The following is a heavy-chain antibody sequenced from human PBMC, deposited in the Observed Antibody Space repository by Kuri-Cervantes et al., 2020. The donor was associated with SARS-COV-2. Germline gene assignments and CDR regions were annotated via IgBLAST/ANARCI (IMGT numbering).Heavy chain of an antibody. D-gene: IGHD3-16*02. J-gene: IGHJ4*02. CDR2: ISGSGGST. V-gene: IGHV3-23*01. CDR3: ARGVIRHFDY. Sequence: GESLKISCAASGFTFSTYSMNWVRQAPGKGLEWVSAISGSGGSTYYADSVKGRFTISRDNSKNTLYLQMNSLRAEDTAVYYCARGVIRHFDYWGQGTLVTVSS. CDR1: GFTFSTYS.